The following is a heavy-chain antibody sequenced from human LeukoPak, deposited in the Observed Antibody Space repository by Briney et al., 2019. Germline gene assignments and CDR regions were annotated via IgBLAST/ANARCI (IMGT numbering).Heavy chain of an antibody. CDR2: INHSGST. J-gene: IGHJ4*02. V-gene: IGHV4-34*01. D-gene: IGHD2/OR15-2a*01. Sequence: PSETLSLTCAVYGGSFSGYYWSWIRQLPGKGLEWIGEINHSGSTNYNPSLKSRVTISVDTSKNQFSLKLSSVTAADTAVYYCARGFRGSRHDYWGQGTLVTVSS. CDR3: ARGFRGSRHDY. CDR1: GGSFSGYY.